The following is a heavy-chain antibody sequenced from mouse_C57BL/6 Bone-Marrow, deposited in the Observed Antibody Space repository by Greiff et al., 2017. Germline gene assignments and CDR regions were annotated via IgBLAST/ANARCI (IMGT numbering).Heavy chain of an antibody. V-gene: IGHV5-4*03. CDR3: ASLGGFAY. CDR2: LSDGGSYT. Sequence: EVMLVESGGGLVKPGGSLKLSCAASGFTFSSYAMSWVRQTPEKRLEWVATLSDGGSYTYYPDNVKGRFTISRDNAKNNLYLQMSHMKSEDTAMYYCASLGGFAYWGQGTLVTVSA. CDR1: GFTFSSYA. D-gene: IGHD4-1*01. J-gene: IGHJ3*01.